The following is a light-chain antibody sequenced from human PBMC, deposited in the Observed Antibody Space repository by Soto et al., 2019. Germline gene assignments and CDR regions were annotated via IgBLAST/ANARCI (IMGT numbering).Light chain of an antibody. J-gene: IGKJ4*01. CDR1: QSVSSSY. Sequence: EIVLTQSPGTLSLSPGDSATLSCRGSQSVSSSYLAWYQQKPGQAPRLLIYGAYSRATGIPDTFSGSGSGTDFTLTISRLEPEDFAVYYCQQYGSSPPLTFGGGTKVDIK. V-gene: IGKV3-20*01. CDR3: QQYGSSPPLT. CDR2: GAY.